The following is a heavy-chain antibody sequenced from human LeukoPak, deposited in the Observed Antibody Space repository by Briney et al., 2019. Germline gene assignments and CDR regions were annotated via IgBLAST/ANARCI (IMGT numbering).Heavy chain of an antibody. J-gene: IGHJ4*02. CDR2: IYYSGST. CDR3: ARGSYDFWSGYADY. Sequence: SETLSLTCTVSRGSISSYYWSWIRQPPGKGLEWIGYIYYSGSTNYNPSLKSRVTISVDTSKNQFSLKLSSVTAADTAVYYCARGSYDFWSGYADYWGQGTLVTVCS. CDR1: RGSISSYY. V-gene: IGHV4-59*01. D-gene: IGHD3-3*01.